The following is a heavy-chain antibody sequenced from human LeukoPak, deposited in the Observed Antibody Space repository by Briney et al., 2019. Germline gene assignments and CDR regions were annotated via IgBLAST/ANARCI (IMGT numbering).Heavy chain of an antibody. V-gene: IGHV4-39*01. D-gene: IGHD3-3*01. CDR3: ARCPNFITIFGVVTPWGFDY. J-gene: IGHJ4*02. CDR1: GGSISSSSYY. CDR2: IYYSGST. Sequence: SETLSLTCTVSGGSISSSSYYWGWIRQPPGKGLEWIGSIYYSGSTYYNPSLKSRVTISVDTSKNQFSLKLSSVTAADTAVYYCARCPNFITIFGVVTPWGFDYWGQGTLVTVSS.